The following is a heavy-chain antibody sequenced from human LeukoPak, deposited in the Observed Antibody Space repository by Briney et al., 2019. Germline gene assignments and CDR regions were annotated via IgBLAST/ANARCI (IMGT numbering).Heavy chain of an antibody. D-gene: IGHD5-18*01. CDR2: IYYSGSS. CDR3: ARLWGHSYGYSDY. CDR1: GGSISSYY. V-gene: IGHV4-59*05. Sequence: PSETLSLTCTVSGGSISSYYWSWIRQPPGKGLEWIGSIYYSGSSYYSPSLRSRVTISVDTSKNHFSLKVSSVTAADTAVYYCARLWGHSYGYSDYWGQGTLVTVSS. J-gene: IGHJ4*02.